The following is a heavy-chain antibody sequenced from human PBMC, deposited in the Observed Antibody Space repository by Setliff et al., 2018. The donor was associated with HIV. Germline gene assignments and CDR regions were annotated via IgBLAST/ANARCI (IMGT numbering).Heavy chain of an antibody. CDR3: ASPNLDYGDYVWLVWLH. CDR1: GFTFSSYE. V-gene: IGHV3-21*01. J-gene: IGHJ4*02. Sequence: PGGSLRLSCAASGFTFSSYEMNWVRQAPGKGLEWVSSISSSSYIYYADSVKGRFTISRDNSKNTLYLQMNSLRAEDTAVYYCASPNLDYGDYVWLVWLHWGQGTLVTVSS. D-gene: IGHD4-17*01. CDR2: ISSSSYI.